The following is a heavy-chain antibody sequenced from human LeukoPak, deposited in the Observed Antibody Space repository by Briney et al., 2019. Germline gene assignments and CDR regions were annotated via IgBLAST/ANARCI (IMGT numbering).Heavy chain of an antibody. Sequence: TSETLSLTCTVSGGSISSSSYYWGWIRQPPGKGLEWIGSIYYSGSTYYNPSLKSRVTISVDTSKNQFSLKLSSVTAADTAVYYCARLRKGAQFDYWGQGTLVTVSS. CDR1: GGSISSSSYY. CDR3: ARLRKGAQFDY. J-gene: IGHJ4*02. D-gene: IGHD4/OR15-4a*01. CDR2: IYYSGST. V-gene: IGHV4-39*01.